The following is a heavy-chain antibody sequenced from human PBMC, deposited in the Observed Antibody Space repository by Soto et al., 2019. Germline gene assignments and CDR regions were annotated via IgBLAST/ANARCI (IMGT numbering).Heavy chain of an antibody. D-gene: IGHD3-10*01. CDR3: AKPELWFGEIPPDY. Sequence: GGSLRLSCAASGFTFSSYAMSWVRQAPGKGLEWVSAISGSGGSTYYADSVKGRFTISRDNSKNTLYLQMNSLRAEDTAVYYCAKPELWFGEIPPDYWGQGTLVTVSS. CDR1: GFTFSSYA. CDR2: ISGSGGST. J-gene: IGHJ4*02. V-gene: IGHV3-23*01.